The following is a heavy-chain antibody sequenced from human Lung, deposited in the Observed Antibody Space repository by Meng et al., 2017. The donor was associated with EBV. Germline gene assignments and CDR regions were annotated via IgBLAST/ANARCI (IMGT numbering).Heavy chain of an antibody. J-gene: IGHJ4*02. CDR3: AREKSPGHFDY. Sequence: KPGALLTVSCRASGITFTDYFLHWVRQAPGQGLEWLGTINPNNGGTNYAQRFQDRVTLTRDTSTSTVYMELSSLGSEDTALYYCAREKSPGHFDYLGQGILVTVSS. CDR2: INPNNGGT. CDR1: GITFTDYF. V-gene: IGHV1-46*01.